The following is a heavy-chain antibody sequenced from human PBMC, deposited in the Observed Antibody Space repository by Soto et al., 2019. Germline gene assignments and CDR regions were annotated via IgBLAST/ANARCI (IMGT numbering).Heavy chain of an antibody. J-gene: IGHJ2*01. CDR1: GGSISSGGYY. D-gene: IGHD6-13*01. CDR3: ARDVGIAAAGTWYFDL. CDR2: IYYSGST. Sequence: QVQLQESGPGLVKPSQTLSLTCTVSGGSISSGGYYWSWIRQHPGKGLAWIGYIYYSGSTYYNPSRKSRGTISVDTSKNQFSLKLSSVTAADTAVYYCARDVGIAAAGTWYFDLWGRGTLVTVSS. V-gene: IGHV4-31*03.